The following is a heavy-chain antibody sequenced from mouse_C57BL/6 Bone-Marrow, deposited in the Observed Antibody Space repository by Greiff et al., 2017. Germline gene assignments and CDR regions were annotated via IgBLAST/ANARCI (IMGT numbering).Heavy chain of an antibody. CDR1: GYTFTSYW. V-gene: IGHV1-69*01. J-gene: IGHJ2*01. D-gene: IGHD1-1*01. CDR3: AYGSSYGYCDY. CDR2: IDPSDSYT. Sequence: QVQLQQPGAELVMPGASVKLSCKASGYTFTSYWMHWVKQRPGQGLAWIGEIDPSDSYTNYNQQFQGKSTLTVDKSSSTDYMQRSSLTSEDSAVYYCAYGSSYGYCDYWGQGTTLTVSS.